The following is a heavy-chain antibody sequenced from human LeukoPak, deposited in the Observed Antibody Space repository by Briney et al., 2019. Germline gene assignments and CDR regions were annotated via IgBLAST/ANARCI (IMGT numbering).Heavy chain of an antibody. V-gene: IGHV3-30*04. D-gene: IGHD6-19*01. J-gene: IGHJ5*02. CDR3: AKDGSGWYGDNWFDP. Sequence: PGGSLRLSCAASGFTFSSYAMHWVRQAPGKGLEWVAVISYDGSNKYYADSVKGRFTISRDNSKNTLYLQMNSLRAEDTAVYYCAKDGSGWYGDNWFDPWGQGTLVTVSS. CDR1: GFTFSSYA. CDR2: ISYDGSNK.